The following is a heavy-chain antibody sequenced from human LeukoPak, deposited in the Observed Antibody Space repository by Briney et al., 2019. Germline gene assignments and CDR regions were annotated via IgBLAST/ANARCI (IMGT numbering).Heavy chain of an antibody. D-gene: IGHD2-2*01. CDR3: ARDKRDIVVVPAQPTGMDV. V-gene: IGHV4-4*07. Sequence: SETLSLTCTVPGGSISSYYWSWIRQPAGKGLEWIGRIYTSGSTNYNPSLKSRVTMSVDTSKNQFSLKLSSVTAADTAVYYCARDKRDIVVVPAQPTGMDVWGQGTTVTVSS. CDR2: IYTSGST. J-gene: IGHJ6*02. CDR1: GGSISSYY.